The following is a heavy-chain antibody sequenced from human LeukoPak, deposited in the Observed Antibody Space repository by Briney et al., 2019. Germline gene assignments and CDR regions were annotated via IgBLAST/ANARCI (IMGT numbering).Heavy chain of an antibody. CDR3: AREFRAYYDSSGYYSGLSFDP. CDR1: GGSISGGGYY. CDR2: IYYSGST. D-gene: IGHD3-22*01. J-gene: IGHJ5*02. V-gene: IGHV4-31*03. Sequence: SQTLSLTCTVSGGSISGGGYYWSWIRQHPGKGLEWIGYIYYSGSTYYNPSLKSRVTISVDTSKNQFSLKLSSVTAADTAVYYCAREFRAYYDSSGYYSGLSFDPWGQGTLVTVSS.